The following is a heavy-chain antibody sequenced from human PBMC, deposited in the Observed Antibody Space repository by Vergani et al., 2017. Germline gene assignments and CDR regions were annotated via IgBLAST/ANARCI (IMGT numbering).Heavy chain of an antibody. V-gene: IGHV4-38-2*01. D-gene: IGHD3-3*01. CDR3: ARQSYDCWSGYYFYYYMDV. J-gene: IGHJ6*03. CDR2: IYHSGST. Sequence: QVQLQESGPGLVKPSETLSLTCAVSGYSISSGYYWGWIRQPPGKGLAWIGSIYHSGSTYYNPSLKSRVTISVDTSKNQFSLKLSSVTAADTAVYYCARQSYDCWSGYYFYYYMDVWGKGTTVTVSS. CDR1: GYSISSGYY.